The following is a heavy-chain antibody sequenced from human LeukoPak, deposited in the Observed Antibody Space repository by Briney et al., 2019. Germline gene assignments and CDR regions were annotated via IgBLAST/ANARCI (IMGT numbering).Heavy chain of an antibody. CDR1: GGPMRSYY. CDR3: ARGRNDNGGMFFDS. V-gene: IGHV4-59*01. CDR2: ISYSGYT. J-gene: IGHJ4*02. D-gene: IGHD4-23*01. Sequence: SETLSLTCTVSGGPMRSYYWSWIRQAPGKGLEWIGFISYSGYTSYSPSLESRVAISVDTSKSQFSLRLNSMTAADTAIYYCARGRNDNGGMFFDSWAQGTLVTVSS.